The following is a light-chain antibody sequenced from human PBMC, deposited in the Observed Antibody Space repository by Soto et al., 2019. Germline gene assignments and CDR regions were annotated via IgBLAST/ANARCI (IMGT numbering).Light chain of an antibody. CDR1: QSVSSY. CDR2: AAS. V-gene: IGKV3-20*01. CDR3: QQYGSSIT. J-gene: IGKJ1*01. Sequence: EIVMKHAPATLSVSPGERATLSCRASQSVSSYLAWYQQKPGQAPRLLIYAASSRATGIPDRFSGSGSGTDFTLTINRLEPEDFAVYYCQQYGSSITFGQGTKVDIK.